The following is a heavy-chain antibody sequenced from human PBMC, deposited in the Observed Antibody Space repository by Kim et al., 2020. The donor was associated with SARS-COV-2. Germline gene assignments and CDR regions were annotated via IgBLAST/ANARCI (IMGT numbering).Heavy chain of an antibody. V-gene: IGHV1-58*01. Sequence: EQKIHERVTITRDRSTSTAYMELSSLRSEDTAVYYGAAENPKQWLVFDYWGQGTLVTVSS. D-gene: IGHD6-19*01. J-gene: IGHJ4*02. CDR3: AAENPKQWLVFDY.